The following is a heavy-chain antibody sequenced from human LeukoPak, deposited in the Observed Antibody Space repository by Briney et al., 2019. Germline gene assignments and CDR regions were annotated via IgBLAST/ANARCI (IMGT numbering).Heavy chain of an antibody. V-gene: IGHV4-59*01. CDR2: IYYSGST. Sequence: SETLSLTCNVSGDSMMSYYWSWIRQPPGKGLEWIGYIYYSGSTSYNPSLKSRVTISVDTSKKQFSLKLISVTAADTAVYYCARGGYSGYDFEYWGQGTLVTVSS. D-gene: IGHD5-12*01. CDR1: GDSMMSYY. CDR3: ARGGYSGYDFEY. J-gene: IGHJ4*02.